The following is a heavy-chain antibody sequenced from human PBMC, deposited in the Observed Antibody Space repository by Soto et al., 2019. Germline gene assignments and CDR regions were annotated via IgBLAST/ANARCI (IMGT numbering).Heavy chain of an antibody. V-gene: IGHV1-3*01. J-gene: IGHJ4*02. D-gene: IGHD4-4*01. CDR3: ARELQGLYYFDY. CDR2: INGGNGNT. CDR1: EYTFTSYT. Sequence: QVQVLQSGAEVKKPGASVKVSCKASEYTFTSYTMHWVRQAPGQRLEWMGWINGGNGNTKYSQKFQGRVTITRDTSASTAYIELSRLRSDDTAVYYCARELQGLYYFDYWGQGTLVTVSS.